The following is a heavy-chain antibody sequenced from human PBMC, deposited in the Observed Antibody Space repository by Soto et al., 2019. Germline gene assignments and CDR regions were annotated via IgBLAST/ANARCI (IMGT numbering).Heavy chain of an antibody. J-gene: IGHJ6*02. CDR1: GFTFSSYW. V-gene: IGHV3-74*01. D-gene: IGHD2-2*01. CDR3: ARDLGVDCSSTSCYYYYYGMDV. Sequence: AGGSLRLSCAASGFTFSSYWMHWVRQAPGKGLVWVSRINSDGSSTSYADSVKGRFTISRDNAKNTLYLQMNSLRAEDTAVYYCARDLGVDCSSTSCYYYYYGMDVWGQGTTVTVSS. CDR2: INSDGSST.